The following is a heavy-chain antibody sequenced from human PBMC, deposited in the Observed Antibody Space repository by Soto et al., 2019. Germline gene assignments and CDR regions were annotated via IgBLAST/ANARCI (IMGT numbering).Heavy chain of an antibody. CDR2: IWYDGSEK. CDR3: ARQSLGNIRLRGFDY. Sequence: QVQLVESGGGVVQPGRALRLSCAASGFTFSDYGMHGVRQAPGKGLEWVAVIWYDGSEKDYADSVKGRFTISRDNSKNTLYLQMNSLRVEDTALYYCARQSLGNIRLRGFDYWGQGALVTVSS. D-gene: IGHD1-1*01. V-gene: IGHV3-33*01. CDR1: GFTFSDYG. J-gene: IGHJ4*02.